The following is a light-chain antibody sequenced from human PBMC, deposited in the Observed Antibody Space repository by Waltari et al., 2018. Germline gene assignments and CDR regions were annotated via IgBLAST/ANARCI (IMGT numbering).Light chain of an antibody. Sequence: QSALTQSASVSGSPGPSITISCSGTNTDVGGYNYVFWFQQHPGKAPKLMIYEVTYRPSGVSNRFSGSKSGNTASLTISGLQAEDEADYYCSSYTSSSLVVFGGGTKLTVL. J-gene: IGLJ2*01. CDR3: SSYTSSSLVV. CDR2: EVT. CDR1: NTDVGGYNY. V-gene: IGLV2-14*01.